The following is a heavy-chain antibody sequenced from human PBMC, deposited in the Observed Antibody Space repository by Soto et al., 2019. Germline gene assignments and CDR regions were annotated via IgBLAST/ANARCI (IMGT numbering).Heavy chain of an antibody. V-gene: IGHV2-70*11. J-gene: IGHJ4*02. CDR1: GVSLNPSGKC. D-gene: IGHD6-19*01. Sequence: SGPTVVNPPPTPPLTPTLSGVSLNPSGKCVSWNRQPPRKALEWLARIDWDDDKYYSTSLKTRLTISKDTSKNQVVLTMTNMDPVDTATYYCARISVGAVAVAGPNYFDYWGQGTLVTVSS. CDR2: IDWDDDK. CDR3: ARISVGAVAVAGPNYFDY.